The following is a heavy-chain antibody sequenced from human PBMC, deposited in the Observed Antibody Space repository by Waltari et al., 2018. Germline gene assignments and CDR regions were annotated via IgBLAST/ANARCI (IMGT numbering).Heavy chain of an antibody. V-gene: IGHV3-30*02. J-gene: IGHJ4*02. CDR3: AKDDYSNYLPAFFDY. CDR2: IRYDGSNK. Sequence: QVQLVESGGGVVQPGGSLRLSCAASGFTFSSYGMHWVRQAPGKGLEGVAFIRYDGSNKYYADSVKGRFTISRDNSKNTLYLQMNSLRAEDTAVYYCAKDDYSNYLPAFFDYWGQGTLVTVSS. CDR1: GFTFSSYG. D-gene: IGHD4-4*01.